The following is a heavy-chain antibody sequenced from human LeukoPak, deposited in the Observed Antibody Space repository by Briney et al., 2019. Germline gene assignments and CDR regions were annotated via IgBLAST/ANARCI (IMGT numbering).Heavy chain of an antibody. Sequence: SETLSLTCAVYGGSFSGYYWSWIRQPPGKGLEWIGEINHSGSTNYNPSLKSRVTISVDTSKNQFSLKLSSVIAADTAVYYCARTDIITGTTGFDYWGQGTLVTVSS. D-gene: IGHD1-7*01. CDR2: INHSGST. CDR1: GGSFSGYY. J-gene: IGHJ4*02. CDR3: ARTDIITGTTGFDY. V-gene: IGHV4-34*01.